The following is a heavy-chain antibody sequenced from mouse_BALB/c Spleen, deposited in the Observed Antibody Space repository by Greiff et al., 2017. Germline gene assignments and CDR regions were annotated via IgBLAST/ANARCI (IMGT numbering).Heavy chain of an antibody. CDR3: ARENGYYWYFDV. CDR1: GYSITSGYS. J-gene: IGHJ1*01. V-gene: IGHV3-1*02. D-gene: IGHD2-2*01. Sequence: EVQLQQSGPDLVKPSQSLSLTCTVTGYSITSGYSWYWIRQFPGNKLEWMGYIHYSGSTNYNPSLKSRISITRDTSKNQFFLQLNSVTTEDTATYYCARENGYYWYFDVWGAGTTVTVSS. CDR2: IHYSGST.